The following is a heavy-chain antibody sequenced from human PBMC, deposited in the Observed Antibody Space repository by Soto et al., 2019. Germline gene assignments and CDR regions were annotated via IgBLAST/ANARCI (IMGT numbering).Heavy chain of an antibody. D-gene: IGHD3-10*01. J-gene: IGHJ4*02. Sequence: SERLSLTCTVSGGTIISIDYYWGWIRQPPGKALEWIGSIYHSGNTYYHPSLKSRVTISGDTSKDQLSLKLNSVTAADTALYYCSRQSYHRPKTYPLSRFWGQGTLVTVSS. CDR2: IYHSGNT. V-gene: IGHV4-39*01. CDR3: SRQSYHRPKTYPLSRF. CDR1: GGTIISIDYY.